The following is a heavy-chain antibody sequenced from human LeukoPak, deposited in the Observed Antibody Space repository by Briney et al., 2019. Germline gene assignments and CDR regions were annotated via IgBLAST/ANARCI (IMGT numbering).Heavy chain of an antibody. CDR3: ARVGYSYGQFDY. CDR1: GFTFSSYS. D-gene: IGHD5-18*01. CDR2: ISSGQNYI. Sequence: PGGSLRLSCAVSGFTFSSYSMNWVRQAPGKGLEWVASISSGQNYIYYADSVKGRFAISRDNAKNSLFLQMNTLRAEDTAVYYCARVGYSYGQFDYWGQGTLVTVSS. V-gene: IGHV3-21*01. J-gene: IGHJ4*02.